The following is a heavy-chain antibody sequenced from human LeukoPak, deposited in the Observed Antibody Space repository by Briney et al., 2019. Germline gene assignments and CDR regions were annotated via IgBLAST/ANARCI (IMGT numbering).Heavy chain of an antibody. CDR3: ARDRMITFGGVIAPMDV. Sequence: SETLSLTCTVSGGSISSYYWSSIRQPPGEGLEWIGYIYYSGSTNYNPSLKSRVTISVDTSKNQFSLKLSSVTAADTAVYYCARDRMITFGGVIAPMDVWGKGTTVTVSS. CDR1: GGSISSYY. D-gene: IGHD3-16*02. CDR2: IYYSGST. J-gene: IGHJ6*04. V-gene: IGHV4-59*01.